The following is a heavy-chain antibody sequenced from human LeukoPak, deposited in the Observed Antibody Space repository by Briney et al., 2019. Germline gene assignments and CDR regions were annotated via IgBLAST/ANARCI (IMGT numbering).Heavy chain of an antibody. CDR3: ARSSSAYYGGY. D-gene: IGHD6-19*01. V-gene: IGHV3-23*01. Sequence: GGSLRLSCAASGFTFRSYGMSWVRQAPGKGLEWVSVISGSGGSTYYADSVKGRFTISRDNSKNTLYLQMNSLRAEDTAVYYCARSSSAYYGGYWGQGTLVTVSS. J-gene: IGHJ4*02. CDR1: GFTFRSYG. CDR2: ISGSGGST.